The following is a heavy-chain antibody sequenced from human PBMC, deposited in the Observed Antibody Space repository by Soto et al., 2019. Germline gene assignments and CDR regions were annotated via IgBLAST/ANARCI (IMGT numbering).Heavy chain of an antibody. D-gene: IGHD3-10*01. CDR2: INSDGSST. Sequence: PGGSLRLSCAASGFTFSSYWMHWVRQAPGKGLVWVSRINSDGSSTSYADSVKGRFTISRDNAKNTLYLQMNSLRAEDTAVYYCARVEDYYGPQAKIGRFDPWGQGTLVTVSS. CDR3: ARVEDYYGPQAKIGRFDP. J-gene: IGHJ5*02. CDR1: GFTFSSYW. V-gene: IGHV3-74*01.